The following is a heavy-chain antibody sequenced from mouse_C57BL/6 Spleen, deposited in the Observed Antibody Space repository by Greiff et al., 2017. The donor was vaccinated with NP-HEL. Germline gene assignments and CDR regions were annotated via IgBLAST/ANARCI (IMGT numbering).Heavy chain of an antibody. D-gene: IGHD2-3*01. V-gene: IGHV5-6*01. CDR2: ISSGGSYT. J-gene: IGHJ4*01. Sequence: EVKVVESGGDLVKPGGSLKLSCAASGFTFSSYGMSWVRQTPDKRLEWVATISSGGSYTYYPDSVKGRFTISRDNAKNTLYLQMSSLKSEDTAMYYCARIYDGYQGAMDYWGQGTSVTVSS. CDR1: GFTFSSYG. CDR3: ARIYDGYQGAMDY.